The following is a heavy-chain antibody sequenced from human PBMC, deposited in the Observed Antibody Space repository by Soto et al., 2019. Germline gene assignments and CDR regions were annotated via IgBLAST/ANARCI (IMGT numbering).Heavy chain of an antibody. CDR2: IXPNTGXP. CDR3: ARDQTRYSSGSSY. Sequence: XSVKVSCKAYGYTFSRYGLSWVRQAPGQWLEWMGWIXPNTGXPTYAQGFTGRXXFSLDTSXXTAYLQICSLKAEDTAVYYCARDQTRYSSGSSYWGQGTLVTAPQ. V-gene: IGHV7-4-1*01. CDR1: GYTFSRYG. D-gene: IGHD6-19*01. J-gene: IGHJ4*02.